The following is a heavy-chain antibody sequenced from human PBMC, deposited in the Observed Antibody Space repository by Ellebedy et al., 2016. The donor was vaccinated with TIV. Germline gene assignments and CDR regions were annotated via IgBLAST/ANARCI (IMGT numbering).Heavy chain of an antibody. CDR1: GVSIHSSNW. CDR2: IYYSGTT. Sequence: SQTLSLTXXVSGVSIHSSNWWMWVRQSPVKGLEWIGEIYYSGTTTYNPSLRSRVTISLDKSKNHFSLHLSSVTSDDTAVYYCARWGPVGLERRGPNSYYYGMDVWGQGTTVTVSS. D-gene: IGHD1-1*01. V-gene: IGHV4-4*02. J-gene: IGHJ6*02. CDR3: ARWGPVGLERRGPNSYYYGMDV.